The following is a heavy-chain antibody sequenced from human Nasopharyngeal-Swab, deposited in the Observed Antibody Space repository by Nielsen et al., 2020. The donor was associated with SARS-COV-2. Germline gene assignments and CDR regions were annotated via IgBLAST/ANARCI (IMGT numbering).Heavy chain of an antibody. CDR3: ARFDSSGYPDAFDI. V-gene: IGHV4-30-2*01. J-gene: IGHJ3*02. Sequence: SCAASGFTFSSYAMSWVRQAPGKGLEWIGYIYNSGSTYYNPSLKNRVTISVDRSKNQFSLKLSSVTAADTAVYYCARFDSSGYPDAFDIWGQGTMVTVSS. CDR2: IYNSGST. CDR1: GFTFSSYA. D-gene: IGHD3-22*01.